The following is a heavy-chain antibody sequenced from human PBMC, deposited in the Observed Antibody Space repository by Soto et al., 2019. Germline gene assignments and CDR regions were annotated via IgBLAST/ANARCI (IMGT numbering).Heavy chain of an antibody. CDR2: ISWNSGSM. CDR3: AKGGSDYVWGSPFDY. V-gene: IGHV3-9*01. D-gene: IGHD3-16*01. CDR1: GFTFDDYA. Sequence: EVQLVESGGGLVQPGRSLRLSCAASGFTFDDYAMHWVRQAPGKGLEWVSGISWNSGSMGYADSVKGRFTISRDNAKNSLYLQMNSLRAEDTALYYCAKGGSDYVWGSPFDYWGQGTLVTVSS. J-gene: IGHJ4*02.